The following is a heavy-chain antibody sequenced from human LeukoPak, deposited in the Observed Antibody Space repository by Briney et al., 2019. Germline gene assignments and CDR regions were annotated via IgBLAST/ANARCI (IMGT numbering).Heavy chain of an antibody. J-gene: IGHJ3*02. CDR2: MNPNSGNT. CDR1: GYTFTSYD. Sequence: ASVKVSCKASGYTFTSYDINWVRQATGQGLEWMGWMNPNSGNTGYAQKFQGRVTITRNTSISTAYMELSSLRSEDTAVYYCARYGDDEGAFDIWGQGTMVTVSS. CDR3: ARYGDDEGAFDI. V-gene: IGHV1-8*03. D-gene: IGHD3-10*01.